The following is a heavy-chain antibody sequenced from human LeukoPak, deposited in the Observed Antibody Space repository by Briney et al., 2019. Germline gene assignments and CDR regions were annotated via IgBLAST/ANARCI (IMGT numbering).Heavy chain of an antibody. CDR2: IIPIFGTA. J-gene: IGHJ3*02. D-gene: IGHD4-17*01. V-gene: IGHV1-69*13. CDR3: ARDSARPFYGDCVEGSSDAFDI. CDR1: GGTFSSYA. Sequence: GASVKVSCKASGGTFSSYAISWVRQAPGQGLEWMGGIIPIFGTANYAQKFQGRVTITADESTSTAYMELSSLRSEDTAVYYCARDSARPFYGDCVEGSSDAFDIWGQGTMVTVSS.